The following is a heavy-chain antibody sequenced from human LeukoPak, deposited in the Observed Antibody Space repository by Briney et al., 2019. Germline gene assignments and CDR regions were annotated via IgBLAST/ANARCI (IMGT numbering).Heavy chain of an antibody. V-gene: IGHV3-11*04. CDR1: GFTFSDYY. J-gene: IGHJ6*03. CDR3: ARVHAISYYYYYMDV. D-gene: IGHD3-3*01. CDR2: ISSSGSTI. Sequence: GGSLRLSCAASGFTFSDYYMSWIRQAPGKGLEWVSYISSSGSTIYYADSVKGRFTISRDNAKNSLYLQMNSLRAEDTAVYYCARVHAISYYYYYMDVWGKGTTVTVSS.